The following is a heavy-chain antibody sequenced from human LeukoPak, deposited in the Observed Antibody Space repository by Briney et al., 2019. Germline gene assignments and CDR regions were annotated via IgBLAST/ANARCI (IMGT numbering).Heavy chain of an antibody. J-gene: IGHJ4*02. CDR2: ISYDGSNK. D-gene: IGHD4-17*01. V-gene: IGHV3-30-3*01. CDR1: GFTFNSYA. Sequence: GGSLRLSCAASGFTFNSYAMHWVRQAPGKGLEWVALISYDGSNKYYADSVKGRFTISRDNSKNTLFLQMNSLRTEDTAVYYCAREDYGDYVSDHWGRGTLVTVSS. CDR3: AREDYGDYVSDH.